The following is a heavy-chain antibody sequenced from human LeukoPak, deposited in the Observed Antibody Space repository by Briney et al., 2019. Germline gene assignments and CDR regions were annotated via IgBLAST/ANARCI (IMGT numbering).Heavy chain of an antibody. CDR1: GYTFTSNY. J-gene: IGHJ4*02. V-gene: IGHV1-46*01. Sequence: ASVKVSCKASGYTFTSNYMHWVRQAPGQGLEWMGIINPSGGSTKYAQKFQGRVTMTRDTSTSTVYMELSSLRSEDTAVYYCARAPKHCSGGSCYEFDYWGQGTLVTVSS. CDR3: ARAPKHCSGGSCYEFDY. D-gene: IGHD2-15*01. CDR2: INPSGGST.